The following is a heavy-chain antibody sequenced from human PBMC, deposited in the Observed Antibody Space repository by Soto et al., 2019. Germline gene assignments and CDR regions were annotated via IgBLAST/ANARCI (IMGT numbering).Heavy chain of an antibody. CDR3: ARDDTDYEGGFDY. D-gene: IGHD4-17*01. CDR2: ISSSSSYI. J-gene: IGHJ4*02. V-gene: IGHV3-21*01. Sequence: EVQLVESGGGLVKPGGSLRLSCAASGFTFSSYSMNWVRQAPGKGLEWVSSISSSSSYIYYADSVKGRFTISRDNAKNSLYLQMNSLRAEDTAVYYCARDDTDYEGGFDYWGQGTLVTVSS. CDR1: GFTFSSYS.